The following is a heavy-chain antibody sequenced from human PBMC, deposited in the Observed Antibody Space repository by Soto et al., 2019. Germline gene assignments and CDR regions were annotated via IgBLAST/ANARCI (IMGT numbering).Heavy chain of an antibody. J-gene: IGHJ4*02. V-gene: IGHV1-18*01. Sequence: QVQLVQSGAXXXKPGASVXXXXXASGYTFTSYGISWVRQAPGQGLEWMGWINPYNGNTNYAQKLQGRVTMTTDTSTNTAYMELRSLRSDDTAVYYCARDWFGIDYWGQGTLVTVSS. CDR1: GYTFTSYG. CDR3: ARDWFGIDY. CDR2: INPYNGNT. D-gene: IGHD3-16*01.